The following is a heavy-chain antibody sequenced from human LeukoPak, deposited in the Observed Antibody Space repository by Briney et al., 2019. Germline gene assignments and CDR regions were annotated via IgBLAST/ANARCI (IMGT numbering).Heavy chain of an antibody. Sequence: GGSLRLSCAASGFTSSSYSMNWVRQAPGKALEWVSYISSTSSTIFYADSVKGRFTISRDNAKNSLYLQMNSLRAEDTAVYYCARDPSRFQDCYYYGMDVWGQGTTVTVSS. CDR1: GFTSSSYS. CDR3: ARDPSRFQDCYYYGMDV. J-gene: IGHJ6*02. V-gene: IGHV3-48*01. D-gene: IGHD2-21*02. CDR2: ISSTSSTI.